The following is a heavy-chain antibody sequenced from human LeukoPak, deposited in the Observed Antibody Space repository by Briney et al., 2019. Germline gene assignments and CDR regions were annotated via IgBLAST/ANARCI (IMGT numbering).Heavy chain of an antibody. Sequence: ASVKVSCKASGYTFTSFGISWVRQAPGQGLEWMGWISAYNGNTNYAQKLQARVTMTTDTSTSTAYMELRSLRSDDTAVYYCARGRYCSSSSCYQIYYYYMDVWGKGTTVTVSS. CDR3: ARGRYCSSSSCYQIYYYYMDV. D-gene: IGHD2-2*01. CDR1: GYTFTSFG. CDR2: ISAYNGNT. J-gene: IGHJ6*03. V-gene: IGHV1-18*01.